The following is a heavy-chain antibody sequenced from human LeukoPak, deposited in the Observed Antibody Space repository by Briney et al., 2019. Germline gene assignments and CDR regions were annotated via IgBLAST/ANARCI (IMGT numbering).Heavy chain of an antibody. Sequence: SETLSLTCTVSSGSISSGRYYWSWIRQPAGKGLEWIGRSDISGSTYYNPSLKSRVTISVDTSKSQFSLKLNSVTAADAAVYYCARGKLELTILDYWGQGTLVTVSS. CDR1: SGSISSGRYY. J-gene: IGHJ4*02. D-gene: IGHD1-7*01. CDR2: SDISGST. V-gene: IGHV4-61*02. CDR3: ARGKLELTILDY.